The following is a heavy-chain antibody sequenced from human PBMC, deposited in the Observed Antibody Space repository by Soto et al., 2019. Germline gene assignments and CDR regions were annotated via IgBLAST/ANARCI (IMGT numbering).Heavy chain of an antibody. D-gene: IGHD3-3*01. V-gene: IGHV4-39*01. J-gene: IGHJ5*02. CDR2: IYYSGST. CDR3: ARHWRTGYSTVFGVVMGWFDP. CDR1: RDSITSTDYY. Sequence: SETLSLTCTATRDSITSTDYYWGWIRQPPGKGLEWVASIYYSGSTYHNPSLKSRVTISVDTSKNQFSLKVTSVTAADTAVYYCARHWRTGYSTVFGVVMGWFDPWGQGTLVTVSS.